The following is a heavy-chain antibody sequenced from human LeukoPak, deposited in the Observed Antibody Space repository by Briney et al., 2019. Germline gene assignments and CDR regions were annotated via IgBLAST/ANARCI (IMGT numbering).Heavy chain of an antibody. CDR2: INHSGST. D-gene: IGHD3-22*01. Sequence: PSETLSLTCAVYGGSFSGYYWSWIRQPPGKGLEWIGEINHSGSTNYNPSLKSRVTISVDTSKNQFSLKLSSVTAADTAVYYCARAGPYYYDSSGYYSPPDYWGQGTLVTVSS. J-gene: IGHJ4*02. CDR1: GGSFSGYY. CDR3: ARAGPYYYDSSGYYSPPDY. V-gene: IGHV4-34*01.